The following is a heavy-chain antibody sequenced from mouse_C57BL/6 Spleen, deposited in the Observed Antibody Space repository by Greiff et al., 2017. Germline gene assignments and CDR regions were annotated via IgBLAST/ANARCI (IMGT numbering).Heavy chain of an antibody. D-gene: IGHD2-4*01. CDR1: GYAFSSSW. CDR2: LYPGDGDT. Sequence: QVQLQQSGPELVQPGASVKISCKASGYAFSSSWMNWVKQRPGKGLEWIGRLYPGDGDTNYNGKFKGKATLTADKSSSTAYMQLSSLTSEDSAVYFCAREYYDYLYYFDYWGQGTTLTVAS. CDR3: AREYYDYLYYFDY. V-gene: IGHV1-82*01. J-gene: IGHJ2*01.